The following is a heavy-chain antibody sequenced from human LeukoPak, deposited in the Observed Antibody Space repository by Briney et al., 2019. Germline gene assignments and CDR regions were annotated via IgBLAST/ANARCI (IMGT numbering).Heavy chain of an antibody. CDR1: GGSISSSSYY. J-gene: IGHJ4*02. D-gene: IGHD3-9*01. CDR3: ARHPYFDWLSPFDY. V-gene: IGHV4-39*01. CDR2: ISYTGNT. Sequence: SETLSLTCTVSGGSISSSSYYWGWIRQPPGKGLEWIGSISYTGNTYYNPSLMSRVTISVDTSRNQFSLKLTSVTAADTAVYYCARHPYFDWLSPFDYWGQGTLVTVSS.